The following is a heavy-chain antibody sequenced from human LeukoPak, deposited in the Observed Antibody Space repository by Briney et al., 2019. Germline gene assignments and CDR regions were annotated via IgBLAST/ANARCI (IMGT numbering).Heavy chain of an antibody. D-gene: IGHD3-16*01. J-gene: IGHJ4*02. V-gene: IGHV3-48*03. CDR1: GFTFSNYE. CDR3: AREDGGQLDY. Sequence: GGSLRLSRAPSGFTFSNYEMSWVRQTPGKGLEWVSYISSSGSSTYYADSVKGRFTISRDNAKSSLCLQMDSLRAGDTAVYYCAREDGGQLDYWAGEPWSPSPQ. CDR2: ISSSGSST.